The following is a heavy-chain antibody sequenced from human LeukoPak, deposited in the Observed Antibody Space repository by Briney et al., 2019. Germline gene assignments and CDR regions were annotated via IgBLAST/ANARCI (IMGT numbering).Heavy chain of an antibody. V-gene: IGHV3-30-3*01. CDR1: GFTFSSYA. Sequence: GRPLRLSCAASGFTFSSYAMHWVRQAPGKGLEWVAGISFHGSNKYYADSVRGRFTISRDNSQNTLYLQMNSLRAEDTAVYYCARDRGRGTTTTGSNWFDPWGQGTLVTVSS. CDR2: ISFHGSNK. J-gene: IGHJ5*02. CDR3: ARDRGRGTTTTGSNWFDP. D-gene: IGHD1-1*01.